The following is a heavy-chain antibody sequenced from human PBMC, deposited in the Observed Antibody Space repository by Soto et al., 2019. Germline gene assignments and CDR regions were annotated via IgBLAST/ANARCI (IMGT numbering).Heavy chain of an antibody. Sequence: GGSLRLSCAASGFTFSGSAMHWVRQASGKGLEWVGRIRSKANSYATAYAASVKGRFTISRDDSKNTAYLQMNSLKTEDTAVYYCTRHSVVSSGWYRVTPRLKNSERSSWGQGTLVTVSS. V-gene: IGHV3-73*01. CDR2: IRSKANSYAT. D-gene: IGHD6-19*01. CDR3: TRHSVVSSGWYRVTPRLKNSERSS. CDR1: GFTFSGSA. J-gene: IGHJ5*02.